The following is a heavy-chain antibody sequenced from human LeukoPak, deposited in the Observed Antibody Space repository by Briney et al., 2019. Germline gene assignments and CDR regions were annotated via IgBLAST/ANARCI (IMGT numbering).Heavy chain of an antibody. Sequence: GASVKVSCKASGYTFTGYYMHWVRQAPGQGLEWMGWINPNSGGTNYAQKFQGRVTMTRDTSISTAYMELSRLRSDDTAVYFCARGEGYCSSTSCSTGWFDPWGQGTLVTVSS. V-gene: IGHV1-2*02. J-gene: IGHJ5*02. CDR2: INPNSGGT. CDR1: GYTFTGYY. CDR3: ARGEGYCSSTSCSTGWFDP. D-gene: IGHD2-2*01.